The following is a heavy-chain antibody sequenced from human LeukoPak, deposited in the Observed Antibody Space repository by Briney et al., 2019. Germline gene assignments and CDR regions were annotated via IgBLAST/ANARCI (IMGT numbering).Heavy chain of an antibody. CDR3: ATDLGRVAAAGSLGY. J-gene: IGHJ4*02. D-gene: IGHD6-13*01. CDR2: FDPEDGVT. V-gene: IGHV1-24*01. Sequence: GASVKVSCKVSGYTLTELSMHWVRQAPGKGLEWMGGFDPEDGVTIYAQKFQGRVTMTEDTSTDTAYMELSSLRSEDTAVYYCATDLGRVAAAGSLGYWGQGTLVTVSS. CDR1: GYTLTELS.